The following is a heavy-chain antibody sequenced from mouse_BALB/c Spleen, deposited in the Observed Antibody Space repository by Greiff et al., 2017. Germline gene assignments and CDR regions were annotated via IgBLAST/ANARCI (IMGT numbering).Heavy chain of an antibody. CDR1: GFTFSSFG. CDR2: ISSGSSTI. CDR3: ARSPIYDGYSWFAY. V-gene: IGHV5-17*02. J-gene: IGHJ3*01. D-gene: IGHD2-3*01. Sequence: EVKLVESGGGLVQPGGSRKLSCAASGFTFSSFGMHWVRQAPEKGLEWVAYISSGSSTIYYADTVKGRFTISRDNPKNTLFLQMTSLRYEDTAMYYCARSPIYDGYSWFAYWGQGTLVTVSA.